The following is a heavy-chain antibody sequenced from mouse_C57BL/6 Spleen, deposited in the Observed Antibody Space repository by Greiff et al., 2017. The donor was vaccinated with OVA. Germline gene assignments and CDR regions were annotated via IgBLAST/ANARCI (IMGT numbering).Heavy chain of an antibody. CDR1: GYTFTDYY. CDR3: ARSRFTTLVERAMDY. J-gene: IGHJ4*01. V-gene: IGHV1-19*01. D-gene: IGHD1-1*01. CDR2: INPSNGGT. Sequence: VQLQQSGPVLVKPGASVKMSCKASGYTFTDYYMNWVKQSHGKSLEWIGVINPSNGGTSYNQQFKGKATLTVDKSSSTAYMELNSLTSEDSAVYYCARSRFTTLVERAMDYWGQGTSVTVSS.